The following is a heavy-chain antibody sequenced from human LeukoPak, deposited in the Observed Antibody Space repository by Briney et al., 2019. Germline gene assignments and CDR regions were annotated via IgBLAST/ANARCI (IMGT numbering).Heavy chain of an antibody. D-gene: IGHD1-7*01. CDR2: IYYSGST. V-gene: IGHV4-59*01. J-gene: IGHJ4*02. CDR1: GGSISSYY. CDR3: ARGHNWNYGPFDY. Sequence: SETLSLTCTVSGGSISSYYWSWIRQPPGKGLEWIGYIYYSGSTNYNPSLESRVTLSVDTSKNQFSLKLSSVTAADTAAYYCARGHNWNYGPFDYWGQGPLVTVSS.